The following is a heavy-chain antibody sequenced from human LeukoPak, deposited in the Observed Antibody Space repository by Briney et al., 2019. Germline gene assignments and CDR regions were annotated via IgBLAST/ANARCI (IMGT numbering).Heavy chain of an antibody. J-gene: IGHJ5*02. Sequence: GASVKVSCKASGYSFTSYDINWVRQATGQGLEWMGWISAYNGNTNYAQKLQGRVTMTRDMSTSTVYMELSSLRSEDTAVYYCARDGWNYYDSSGYYNDNWFDPWGQGTLVTVSS. CDR1: GYSFTSYD. CDR2: ISAYNGNT. V-gene: IGHV1-18*01. D-gene: IGHD3-22*01. CDR3: ARDGWNYYDSSGYYNDNWFDP.